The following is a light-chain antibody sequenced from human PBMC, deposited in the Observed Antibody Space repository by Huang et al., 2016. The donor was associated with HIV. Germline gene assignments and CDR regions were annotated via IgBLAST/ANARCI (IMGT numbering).Light chain of an antibody. CDR2: AAS. J-gene: IGKJ2*01. CDR3: LQDYNYPRT. Sequence: AIQMTQTPSSLSASVGDRVTITCRASQGIRNDLGWYQQKPGKAPKLLIYAASSLQSGVPLRFSGSCFGTDFTLTISSLQPEDFATYYCLQDYNYPRTFGQGTKLEIK. CDR1: QGIRND. V-gene: IGKV1-6*01.